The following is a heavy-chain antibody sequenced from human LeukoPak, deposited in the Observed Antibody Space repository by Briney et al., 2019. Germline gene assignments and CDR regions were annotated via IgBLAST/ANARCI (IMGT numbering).Heavy chain of an antibody. D-gene: IGHD5-18*01. CDR3: ARTGYSYSVDY. CDR2: IYYSGST. Sequence: PSETLSLTCTVSGGSISGGAYYWSWIRQHPGEGLEWIGYIYYSGSTYYNPSLKSRLTISLDTSKNQFSLRLMSVTAADTAVYYCARTGYSYSVDYWGQGTLVTVSS. CDR1: GGSISGGAYY. V-gene: IGHV4-31*03. J-gene: IGHJ4*02.